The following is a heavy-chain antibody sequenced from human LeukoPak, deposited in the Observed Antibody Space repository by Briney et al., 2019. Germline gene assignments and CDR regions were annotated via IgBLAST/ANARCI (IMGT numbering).Heavy chain of an antibody. Sequence: GASVKVSCKASGYTFTSYAMHWVRQAPGQRLEWMGWINAGNGNTKYSQKFQGRVTITRDTSASTAYMELSSLRSEDTAVYYCARRPRDIVATTPGPDYGMDVWGQGTTVTVSS. J-gene: IGHJ6*02. CDR2: INAGNGNT. CDR1: GYTFTSYA. V-gene: IGHV1-3*01. D-gene: IGHD5-12*01. CDR3: ARRPRDIVATTPGPDYGMDV.